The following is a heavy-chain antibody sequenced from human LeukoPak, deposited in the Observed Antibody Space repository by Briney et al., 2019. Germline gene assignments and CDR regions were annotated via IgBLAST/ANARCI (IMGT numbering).Heavy chain of an antibody. D-gene: IGHD1-26*01. V-gene: IGHV1-2*02. Sequence: ASVKASFKASGYTFTNYYMYWVRQAPGQGLEWMGWISPDSGDTNYAQKFQGRVTMTRDTSISTAYMELSSLTSDDTAVYYCTRETINSGSYSAALDYWGQGTLVTVSS. CDR1: GYTFTNYY. J-gene: IGHJ4*02. CDR3: TRETINSGSYSAALDY. CDR2: ISPDSGDT.